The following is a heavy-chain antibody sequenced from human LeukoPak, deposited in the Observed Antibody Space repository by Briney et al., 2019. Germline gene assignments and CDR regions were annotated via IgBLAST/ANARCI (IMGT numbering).Heavy chain of an antibody. V-gene: IGHV1-69*06. Sequence: ASVKVSCKASGGTFSSYAISWVRQAPGQGLEWMGGIIPIFGTANYAQKFQGRVTITADKSTSTAYMELSSLRSEDTAVYYCANGGWFGEYGYYYMDVWGKGTTVTVSS. CDR1: GGTFSSYA. CDR2: IIPIFGTA. D-gene: IGHD3-10*01. J-gene: IGHJ6*03. CDR3: ANGGWFGEYGYYYMDV.